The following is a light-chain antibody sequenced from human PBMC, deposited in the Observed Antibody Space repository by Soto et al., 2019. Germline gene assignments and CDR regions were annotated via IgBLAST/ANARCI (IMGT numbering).Light chain of an antibody. Sequence: IVLTQFPVTLSLSPGERATLSCRSSLSIDCFVAWYQQKPGQSRRLPIYDAYNKATGIPARFSGRASGRDFARTISSLEPEDFRVYQCQQRSNWPIFTFGEGTNVDI. CDR2: DAY. CDR1: LSIDCF. V-gene: IGKV3-11*02. J-gene: IGKJ3*01. CDR3: QQRSNWPIFT.